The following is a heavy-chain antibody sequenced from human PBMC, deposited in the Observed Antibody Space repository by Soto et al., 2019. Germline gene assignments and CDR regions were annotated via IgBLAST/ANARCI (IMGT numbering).Heavy chain of an antibody. D-gene: IGHD1-7*01. J-gene: IGHJ4*02. V-gene: IGHV2-5*01. CDR3: ARRYQGGTFDKFDY. CDR2: IYWNDHN. CDR1: GFSLSSSGVG. Sequence: QITLKESGPTLVKPTQTLTLTCTFSGFSLSSSGVGVGWIRQPPGKALEWLALIYWNDHNRYNPSLSSRLTITKDTSKNQVVLTMTNMDPVDTATYYCARRYQGGTFDKFDYWGQGTLVTVSS.